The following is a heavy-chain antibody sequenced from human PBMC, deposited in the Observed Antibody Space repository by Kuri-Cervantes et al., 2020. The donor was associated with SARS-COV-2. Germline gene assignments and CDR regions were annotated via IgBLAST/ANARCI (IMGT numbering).Heavy chain of an antibody. CDR3: AHRGLWDFFDY. J-gene: IGHJ4*02. Sequence: ASVKVSCKASGYTFTGYYMHWVRQAPGQGLEWMGWINPNSGGTNYAQKFQGRVTMTRDTSKNQVVLTMTNMDPVDTATYYCAHRGLWDFFDYWGQGTLVTVSS. CDR1: GYTFTGYY. CDR2: INPNSGGT. D-gene: IGHD5-18*01. V-gene: IGHV1-2*02.